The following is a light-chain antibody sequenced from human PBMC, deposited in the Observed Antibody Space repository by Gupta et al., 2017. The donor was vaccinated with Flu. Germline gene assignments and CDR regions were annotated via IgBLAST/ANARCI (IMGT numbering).Light chain of an antibody. V-gene: IGKV3-20*01. Sequence: VLTQSPVTLSLSPGERSTLSCRARQSVSSSNLAWYQQKPGQAPRLLIYGASSRDAGLPDRFSGSGYGKDLTLTISRREPEDFAVYYCQQYGNSPLYSFGQWTKLEIK. CDR2: GAS. CDR1: QSVSSSN. J-gene: IGKJ2*03. CDR3: QQYGNSPLYS.